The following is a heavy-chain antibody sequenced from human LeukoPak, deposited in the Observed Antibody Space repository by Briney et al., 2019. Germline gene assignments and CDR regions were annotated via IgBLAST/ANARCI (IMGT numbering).Heavy chain of an antibody. Sequence: GGSLRLSCAASGFTFSDYYMSWIRQAPGKGLEWVSYIGSSGSTIYYADSVKCRFTISRDNAKNSLYLQINSLRVEDTGVYYCESDKDYLFDYWGQGTLVTVCS. CDR2: IGSSGSTI. CDR3: ESDKDYLFDY. CDR1: GFTFSDYY. V-gene: IGHV3-11*04. J-gene: IGHJ4*02. D-gene: IGHD4-11*01.